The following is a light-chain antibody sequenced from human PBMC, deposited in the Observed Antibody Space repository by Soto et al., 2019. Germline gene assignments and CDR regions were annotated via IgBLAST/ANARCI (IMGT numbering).Light chain of an antibody. V-gene: IGKV3-15*01. CDR1: QSVSSK. Sequence: EIVMTQSPATLSASPGERATLSCRASQSVSSKLAWFQQKPGQAPSLLIYGVSTRATGVPVRLSGSGSGTEFTLTVNSLQSEDFAVYYCQQYNNWPHTFGQGTKLEIK. CDR2: GVS. J-gene: IGKJ2*01. CDR3: QQYNNWPHT.